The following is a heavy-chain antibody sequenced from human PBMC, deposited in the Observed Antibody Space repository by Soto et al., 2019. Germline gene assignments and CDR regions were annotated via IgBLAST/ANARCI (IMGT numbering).Heavy chain of an antibody. J-gene: IGHJ4*02. Sequence: SETLSLTCTVSGGSVSSESHYWSWIRQTPGKGLEWIGSIYYSGSTYNNPSLRSRVSMSIYTSKDQFSLKLKSVTAADTALYFCARQRSSVVTQAYFDVWGPGSLVTVSS. V-gene: IGHV4-39*01. CDR2: IYYSGST. CDR3: ARQRSSVVTQAYFDV. D-gene: IGHD2-21*02. CDR1: GGSVSSESHY.